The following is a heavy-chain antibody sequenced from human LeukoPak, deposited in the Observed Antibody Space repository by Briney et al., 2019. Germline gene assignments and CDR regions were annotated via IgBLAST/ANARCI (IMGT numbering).Heavy chain of an antibody. V-gene: IGHV3-74*01. CDR1: GFSFSVYW. J-gene: IGHJ6*02. CDR2: IIGDGSRS. CDR3: ARGRNYGMDV. Sequence: GGSLRLSCAASGFSFSVYWMHWVRQAPGKGLVWVSHIIGDGSRSGYADSVKGRFTISRDNARATLYLQINSLRAADTAVYYCARGRNYGMDVWGQGTRVTVSS.